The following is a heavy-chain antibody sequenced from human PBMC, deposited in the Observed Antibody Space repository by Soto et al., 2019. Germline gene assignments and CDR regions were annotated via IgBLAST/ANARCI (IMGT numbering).Heavy chain of an antibody. CDR3: ARERPRLGRRYYYGMDV. Sequence: GGSLRLSCAASGFAVGSNYMSWVRQAPGKGLEWVSVIYSGGSTYYADSVKGRFTISRDNSKNTLYLQMNSLRAEDTAVYYCARERPRLGRRYYYGMDVWGQGTTVTVSS. J-gene: IGHJ6*02. V-gene: IGHV3-53*01. CDR2: IYSGGST. D-gene: IGHD3-16*01. CDR1: GFAVGSNY.